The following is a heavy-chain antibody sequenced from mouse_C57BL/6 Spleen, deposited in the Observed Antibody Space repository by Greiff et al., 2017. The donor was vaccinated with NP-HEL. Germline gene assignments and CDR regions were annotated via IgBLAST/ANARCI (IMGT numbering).Heavy chain of an antibody. CDR3: TAYTDADY. CDR2: IRLKSDNYAT. Sequence: GGSMKLSCVASGFTFSNYWMIWVRQSPEKGLEWVAQIRLKSDNYATHYAESVKGRFTISRDDSKSSVYLQMNNLRAEDTGIYYCTAYTDADYWGKGTTLTVSS. D-gene: IGHD1-1*01. J-gene: IGHJ2*01. CDR1: GFTFSNYW. V-gene: IGHV6-3*01.